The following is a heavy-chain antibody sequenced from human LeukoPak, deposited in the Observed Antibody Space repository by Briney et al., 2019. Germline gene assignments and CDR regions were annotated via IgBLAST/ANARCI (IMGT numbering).Heavy chain of an antibody. V-gene: IGHV3-33*01. CDR3: ASLRRDGSLDY. J-gene: IGHJ4*02. CDR2: IWYDGSNK. CDR1: GFTFSRHG. D-gene: IGHD5-24*01. Sequence: PGGSLRLSCAASGFTFSRHGMHWVRQAPGKGLEWVAVIWYDGSNKYYADSVKGRFTISRDNSKNTLYLQMNSLRAEDTAVYYCASLRRDGSLDYWGQGTLVTVSS.